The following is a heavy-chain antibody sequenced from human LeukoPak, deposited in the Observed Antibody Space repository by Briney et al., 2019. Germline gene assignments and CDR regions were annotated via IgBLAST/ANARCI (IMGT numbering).Heavy chain of an antibody. CDR1: GFTLSSNW. CDR3: ARGDHYGMDV. Sequence: GSLRLSCAASGFTLSSNWMHWVRQAPGKGLVWVSRINNDGSTTAYADSVKGRFSISRDNTNNTLYLQMNGLRAEDTAVYYCARGDHYGMDVWGQASTVSVS. CDR2: INNDGSTT. J-gene: IGHJ6*02. V-gene: IGHV3-74*01.